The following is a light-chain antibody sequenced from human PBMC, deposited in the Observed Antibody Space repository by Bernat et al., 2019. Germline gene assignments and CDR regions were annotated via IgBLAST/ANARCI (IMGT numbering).Light chain of an antibody. CDR3: KRRNNWPPTWT. V-gene: IGKV3-11*01. J-gene: IGKJ1*01. Sequence: EIVLTQSPATLSLSPGERATLSCRASQSISTYLAWYQQKPGQAPRLLIYDASNRATGIPARFTGNGSWTDFTLTISTLEPDDFAVYFCKRRNNWPPTWTFGQGTKVEIK. CDR2: DAS. CDR1: QSISTY.